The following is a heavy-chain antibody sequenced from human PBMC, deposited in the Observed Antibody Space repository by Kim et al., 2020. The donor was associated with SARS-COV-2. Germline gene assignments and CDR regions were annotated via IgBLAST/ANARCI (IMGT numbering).Heavy chain of an antibody. CDR1: GGSISSYY. CDR2: IYYSGST. J-gene: IGHJ6*02. D-gene: IGHD2-2*01. Sequence: SETLSLTCTVSGGSISSYYWSWIRQPPGKGLEWIGYIYYSGSTNYNPSLKSRVTISVDTSKNQFSLKLSSETAADTAVYYCARLERGVVVVPAAHPQRYYYYYGMDVWGQGTTVTVSS. CDR3: ARLERGVVVVPAAHPQRYYYYYGMDV. V-gene: IGHV4-59*08.